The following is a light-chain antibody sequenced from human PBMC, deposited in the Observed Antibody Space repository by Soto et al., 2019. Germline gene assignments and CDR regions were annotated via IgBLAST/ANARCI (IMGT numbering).Light chain of an antibody. V-gene: IGLV1-47*01. CDR2: RNN. CDR1: SSNIGSNY. Sequence: QAVVTQPPSASGTPGQRVTISCSGSSSNIGSNYVYWYQQLPGTAPKLLIYRNNQRPSGVPDRFSGSKSGTSASLAISGLRSEDEADYYCSSYRSSDTLEVFGTGTKLTVL. CDR3: SSYRSSDTLEV. J-gene: IGLJ1*01.